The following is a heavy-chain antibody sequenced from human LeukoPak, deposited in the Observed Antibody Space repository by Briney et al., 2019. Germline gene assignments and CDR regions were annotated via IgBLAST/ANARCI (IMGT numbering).Heavy chain of an antibody. V-gene: IGHV4-61*08. CDR3: ARAAYSGSYHSDY. CDR2: IYYSGST. CDR1: GGSISSGGYY. D-gene: IGHD1-26*01. Sequence: PSETPSLTCTVSGGSISSGGYYWSWIRQHPGKGLEWIGYIYYSGSTYYNPSLKSRVTISVDTSKNQFSLKLSSVTAADTAVYYCARAAYSGSYHSDYWGQGTLVTVSS. J-gene: IGHJ4*02.